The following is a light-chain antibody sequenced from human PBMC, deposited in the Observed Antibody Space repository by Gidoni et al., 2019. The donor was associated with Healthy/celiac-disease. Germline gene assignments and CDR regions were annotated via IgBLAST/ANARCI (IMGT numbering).Light chain of an antibody. CDR3: QVWDSSSDHPRV. CDR2: YDS. V-gene: IGLV3-21*04. Sequence: SYVLTQPPSVSVAPGTTARITCGGNNIGSTSVHWYQQKPGQAPVLVIYYDSDRPSGIPERFSGSNSGNTATLTISRVEAGDEADYYCQVWDSSSDHPRVFGGGTKLTVL. CDR1: NIGSTS. J-gene: IGLJ2*01.